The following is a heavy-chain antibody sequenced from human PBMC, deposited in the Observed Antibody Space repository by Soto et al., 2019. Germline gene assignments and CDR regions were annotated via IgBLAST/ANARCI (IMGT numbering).Heavy chain of an antibody. CDR3: ARELVLRYFDWSPSYSWFDP. CDR2: ISYDGNNK. J-gene: IGHJ5*02. V-gene: IGHV3-30-3*01. Sequence: GGSLRLSCVVSEFTFSGYDMHWVRQAPGKGLESVAVISYDGNNKYYADSVKGRFTISRDNSKNTLYMQMSGLKTDDTAVYYCARELVLRYFDWSPSYSWFDPWGQGTLVTVSS. CDR1: EFTFSGYD. D-gene: IGHD3-9*01.